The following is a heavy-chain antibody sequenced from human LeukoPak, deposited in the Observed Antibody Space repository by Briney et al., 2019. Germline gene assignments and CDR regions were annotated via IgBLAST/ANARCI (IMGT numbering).Heavy chain of an antibody. Sequence: PSETLSLTCTVSGGSISSYYWSWIRQPPGKGLEWIGYIYYSGSTNYNPSLKSRVTISVDTSKNQFSLKLSSVTAADTAVYYCARDPFQYYYGSGFYNWFDPWGQGTLVTVSS. V-gene: IGHV4-59*01. CDR1: GGSISSYY. CDR2: IYYSGST. D-gene: IGHD3-10*01. CDR3: ARDPFQYYYGSGFYNWFDP. J-gene: IGHJ5*02.